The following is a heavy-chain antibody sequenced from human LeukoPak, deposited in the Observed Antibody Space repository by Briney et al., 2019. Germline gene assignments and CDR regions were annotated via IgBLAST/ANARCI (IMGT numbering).Heavy chain of an antibody. D-gene: IGHD6-13*01. CDR1: GYTFTLYY. V-gene: IGHV1-46*01. J-gene: IGHJ4*02. Sequence: ASVTVPCKASGYTFTLYYMHWVRQAPGQGLEWMGIINPSGGTANYAQKFQGRVTVIRDTSTSTVYMELSSLRSEDTAVYYCARDLFSSSWYGPYCFDYWGQGTLVTVSS. CDR3: ARDLFSSSWYGPYCFDY. CDR2: INPSGGTA.